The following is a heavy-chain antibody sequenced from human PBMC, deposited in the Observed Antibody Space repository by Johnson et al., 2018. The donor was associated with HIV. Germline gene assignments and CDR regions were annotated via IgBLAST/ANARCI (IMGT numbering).Heavy chain of an antibody. V-gene: IGHV3-9*01. D-gene: IGHD4-17*01. CDR2: ISWNSGSI. CDR1: GFTFSSYV. CDR3: ARDSTPWGGDHVGYAFDI. Sequence: VQLVESGGGVVQPGRSLRLSCAASGFTFSSYVMHWVRQAPVKGLEWVSGISWNSGSIGYADSVKGRFTISRDNSKNTLYLQMNSLRAEDTALYYCARDSTPWGGDHVGYAFDIWGRGTMVTVSS. J-gene: IGHJ3*02.